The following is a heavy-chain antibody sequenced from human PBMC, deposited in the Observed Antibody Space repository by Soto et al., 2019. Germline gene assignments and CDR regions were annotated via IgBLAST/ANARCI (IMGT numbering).Heavy chain of an antibody. Sequence: GGSLRLSCAASGFTFSSYGMDWVRQAPGKGLEWVAVISYDGSNKYYADSVKGRFTISRDNSKNTLYLQMNSLRAEDTAVYYCAKDLRQQLGEYFQHWGQGTLVTVSS. V-gene: IGHV3-30*18. CDR3: AKDLRQQLGEYFQH. J-gene: IGHJ1*01. CDR1: GFTFSSYG. D-gene: IGHD6-13*01. CDR2: ISYDGSNK.